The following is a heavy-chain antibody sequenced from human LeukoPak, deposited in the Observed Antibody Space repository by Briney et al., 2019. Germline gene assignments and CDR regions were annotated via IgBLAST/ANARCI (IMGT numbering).Heavy chain of an antibody. CDR3: AKVEYSSGWSRGNYFDY. D-gene: IGHD6-19*01. CDR2: ITNSGSTI. V-gene: IGHV3-11*01. CDR1: GFTFSDYY. J-gene: IGHJ4*02. Sequence: PGGSLRLSCAASGFTFSDYYMSWIRQAPGKGLEWLSYITNSGSTIYYADSVKGRFTISRDNAKNSLYLQMNSLRAEDTAVYYCAKVEYSSGWSRGNYFDYWGQGTLVTVSS.